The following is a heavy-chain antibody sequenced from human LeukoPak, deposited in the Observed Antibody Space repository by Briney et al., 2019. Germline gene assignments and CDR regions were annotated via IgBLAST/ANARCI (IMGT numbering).Heavy chain of an antibody. V-gene: IGHV4-31*03. CDR3: ARDVKSSGYNYSGMDV. Sequence: SETLSLTCTVSGGSISSGVYYWTWIRQHPGRGLEWIGYIYYSGSTYYNPSLKSRVSISVDTSKNQFSLKVSSVTAADTAVYYCARDVKSSGYNYSGMDVWGQGTTVTVSS. J-gene: IGHJ6*02. D-gene: IGHD6-19*01. CDR1: GGSISSGVYY. CDR2: IYYSGST.